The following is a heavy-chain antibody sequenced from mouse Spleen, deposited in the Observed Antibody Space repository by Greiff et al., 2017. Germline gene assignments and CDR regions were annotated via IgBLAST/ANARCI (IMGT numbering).Heavy chain of an antibody. CDR3: ARFAYGYVYAMDY. D-gene: IGHD2-2*01. CDR1: GYTFTDYY. V-gene: IGHV1-76*01. J-gene: IGHJ4*01. CDR2: IYPGSGNT. Sequence: QVQLQQSGAELVRPGASVKLSCKASGYTFTDYYINWVKQRPGQGLEWIARIYPGSGNTYYNEKFKGKATLTAEKSSSTAYMQLSSLTSEDSAVYFCARFAYGYVYAMDYWGQGTSVTVSS.